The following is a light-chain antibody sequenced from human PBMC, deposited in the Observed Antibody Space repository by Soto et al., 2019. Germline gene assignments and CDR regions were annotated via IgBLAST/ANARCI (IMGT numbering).Light chain of an antibody. Sequence: EIVLTQSPGTLPLSPGERVTLSCRASQSIMNNYLAWYQQKPGQAPRLLIYGASSRVTGIPDRFSGSGSGTDFPLTISRLEPEDFAVYHCQQYGSSPITFGQGTRLEIK. V-gene: IGKV3-20*01. CDR1: QSIMNNY. J-gene: IGKJ5*01. CDR3: QQYGSSPIT. CDR2: GAS.